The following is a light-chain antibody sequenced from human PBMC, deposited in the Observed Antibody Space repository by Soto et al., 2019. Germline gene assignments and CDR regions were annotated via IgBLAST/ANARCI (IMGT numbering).Light chain of an antibody. CDR3: CSYAGSSTFV. Sequence: QSALTQPASGSGSPGQSITISCTGTSSVVGSYNLVSWYQQHPGKAPKLMIYEVSKRPSGVSNRFSGSKSGNTASLTISGLQAEDEADYYCCSYAGSSTFVFGGGTKVTVL. J-gene: IGLJ2*01. CDR1: SSVVGSYNL. CDR2: EVS. V-gene: IGLV2-23*02.